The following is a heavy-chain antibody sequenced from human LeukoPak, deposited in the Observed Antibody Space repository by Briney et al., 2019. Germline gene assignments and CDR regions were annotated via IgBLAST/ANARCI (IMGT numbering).Heavy chain of an antibody. CDR1: GVSISNYY. J-gene: IGHJ6*03. V-gene: IGHV4-59*01. D-gene: IGHD3-10*01. Sequence: SETLSLTCTVSGVSISNYYWSWIRQPPGKGLEWIGYIHYSGSTSYNPSLKSRVTISVDTSKKQFSLRLSSVTAADTAVYYCARVEEGYGSGRRENYYYYYMDVWGKGTTVTISS. CDR3: ARVEEGYGSGRRENYYYYYMDV. CDR2: IHYSGST.